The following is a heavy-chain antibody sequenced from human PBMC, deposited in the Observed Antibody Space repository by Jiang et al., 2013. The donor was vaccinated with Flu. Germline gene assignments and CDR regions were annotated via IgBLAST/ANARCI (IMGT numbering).Heavy chain of an antibody. V-gene: IGHV5-51*01. CDR2: IYPGDSDT. CDR3: ARRGYSYSFDY. D-gene: IGHD5-18*01. CDR1: GYSFTNYW. Sequence: GAEVKKPGESLKISCKVSGYSFTNYWIGWVRQMPGRGPEWMGIIYPGDSDTTYSPSFQGQVTLSVDESISTAYLQWSSLKAADTAMYFCARRGYSYSFDYWGQGTLVTVSS. J-gene: IGHJ4*02.